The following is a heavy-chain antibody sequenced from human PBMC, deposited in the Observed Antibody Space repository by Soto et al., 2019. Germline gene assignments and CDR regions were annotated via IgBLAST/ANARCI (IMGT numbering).Heavy chain of an antibody. V-gene: IGHV4-34*01. D-gene: IGHD3-22*01. J-gene: IGHJ5*02. CDR3: ARALYYYDSSGYSYNWFDP. CDR2: INHSGST. CDR1: GGSFIGYY. Sequence: SETLSLTCAVYGGSFIGYYCIFVRHPPVKGLEWIVEINHSGSTNYNPSLKSRVTISVDTSKNQFSLKLSSVTAADTAVYYCARALYYYDSSGYSYNWFDPWGQGTLVTVSS.